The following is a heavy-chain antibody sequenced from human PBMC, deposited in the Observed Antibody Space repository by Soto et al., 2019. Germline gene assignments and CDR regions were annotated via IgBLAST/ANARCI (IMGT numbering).Heavy chain of an antibody. J-gene: IGHJ5*02. CDR1: GFTFSTYV. CDR3: AREFGCTTTSCYGYNWFDP. Sequence: GSLRLSCAASGFTFSTYVMHWVRQAPGKGLEYVSAISSNGGSTYYANSVRGRFTISRDNSKSTLYLQMGSLRAEDMAVYYCAREFGCTTTSCYGYNWFDPWGQGTLVTVSS. V-gene: IGHV3-64*01. D-gene: IGHD2-2*01. CDR2: ISSNGGST.